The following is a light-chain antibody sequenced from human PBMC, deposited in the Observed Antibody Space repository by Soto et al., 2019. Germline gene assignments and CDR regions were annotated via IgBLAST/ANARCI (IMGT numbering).Light chain of an antibody. Sequence: DIVMTQSPLSLPVTPGEPASISCRSSQSFLHSNGYNYLAWYQQKAGQPPKLLIYWASTRQSGVPDRFSGSGSETDFTLTISSLQAEDVAIYYCQQYYNPPLTFGGGTKVDIK. CDR1: QSFLHSNGYNY. V-gene: IGKV4-1*01. J-gene: IGKJ4*01. CDR3: QQYYNPPLT. CDR2: WAS.